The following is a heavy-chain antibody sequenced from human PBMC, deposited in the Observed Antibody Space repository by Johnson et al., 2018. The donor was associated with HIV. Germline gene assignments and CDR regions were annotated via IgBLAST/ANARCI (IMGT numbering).Heavy chain of an antibody. Sequence: VQVVESGGGVVQPGRSLRLSCAASGFTFDDYAMHWVRQAPGKGLEWVAVISYDGSKKYYADSVKGQFTISRDNSKNTLDLQMNSLRAEDTAVYYCARDPHIVVVTAIDSDMNAFDIWGQGTMVTVSS. CDR3: ARDPHIVVVTAIDSDMNAFDI. CDR2: ISYDGSKK. J-gene: IGHJ3*02. D-gene: IGHD2-21*02. V-gene: IGHV3-30*14. CDR1: GFTFDDYA.